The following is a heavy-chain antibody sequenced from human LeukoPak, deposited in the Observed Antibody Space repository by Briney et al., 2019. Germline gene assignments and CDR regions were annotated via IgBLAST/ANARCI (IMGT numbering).Heavy chain of an antibody. V-gene: IGHV4-31*03. CDR3: ARGSAVAGTWFGDY. J-gene: IGHJ4*02. Sequence: SQTLSLTCTVSGDSISSGGYYWSWIRQHPGEGLEWVGYIYYSGSTNYNPSLKSRVTISVDMSKNQFSLNLSSVTAADTAVYYCARGSAVAGTWFGDYWGQGTLVTVSS. CDR1: GDSISSGGYY. D-gene: IGHD6-19*01. CDR2: IYYSGST.